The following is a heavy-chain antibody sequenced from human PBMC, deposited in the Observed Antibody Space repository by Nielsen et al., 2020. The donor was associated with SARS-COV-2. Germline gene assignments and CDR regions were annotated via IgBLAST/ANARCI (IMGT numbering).Heavy chain of an antibody. Sequence: GESLKISCVASGFTFRNAWMTWVRQAPGKGLEWVGRINSKVDGGTTDYAGPVKGRFTISRDDSKNTLYLQMNSLKTEDTAVYYCTTGGITMVRGVMQYWGQGTLVTVSP. V-gene: IGHV3-15*01. CDR1: GFTFRNAW. D-gene: IGHD3-10*01. J-gene: IGHJ1*01. CDR2: INSKVDGGTT. CDR3: TTGGITMVRGVMQY.